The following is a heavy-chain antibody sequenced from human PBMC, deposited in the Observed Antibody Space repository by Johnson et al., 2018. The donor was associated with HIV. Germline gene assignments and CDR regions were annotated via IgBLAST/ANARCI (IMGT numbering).Heavy chain of an antibody. CDR2: ISWNRGSI. Sequence: VESGGGLVQPGRSLRLSCAASGFTFDDYAMHWVRQAPGKGLEWVSGISWNRGSIGYADSVKGRFTISRDNAKNSLYLQMNSLRAEDTALYYCAKDGMVAGSGGADAFDIWGQGTMVTVSS. CDR3: AKDGMVAGSGGADAFDI. D-gene: IGHD6-19*01. V-gene: IGHV3-9*01. CDR1: GFTFDDYA. J-gene: IGHJ3*02.